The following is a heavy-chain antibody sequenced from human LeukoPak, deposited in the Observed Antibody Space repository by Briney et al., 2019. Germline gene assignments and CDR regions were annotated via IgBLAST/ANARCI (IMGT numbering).Heavy chain of an antibody. CDR2: IIPILGIA. CDR1: GGTFSSYA. D-gene: IGHD2-2*01. J-gene: IGHJ6*02. Sequence: SVKVSCKASGGTFSSYAISWVRQAPGQGLEWMGRIIPILGIANYAQKFQGRVTITADKSTSTAYMELSSLRSEDTAVYYCARVVTSGTHYYYYGMDVWGQGTTVPVSS. CDR3: ARVVTSGTHYYYYGMDV. V-gene: IGHV1-69*04.